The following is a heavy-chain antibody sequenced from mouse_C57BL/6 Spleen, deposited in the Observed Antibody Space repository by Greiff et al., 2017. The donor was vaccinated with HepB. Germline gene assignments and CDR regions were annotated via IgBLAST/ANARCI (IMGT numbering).Heavy chain of an antibody. CDR2: IWSGGST. CDR1: GFSLTSYG. Sequence: VMLVESGPGLVQPSQSLSITCTVSGFSLTSYGVHWVRQSPGKGLEWLGVIWSGGSTDYNAAFISRLSISKDNSKSQVFFKMNSLQADDTAIYYCARGVLRDYYAMDYWGQGTSVTVSS. J-gene: IGHJ4*01. V-gene: IGHV2-2*01. CDR3: ARGVLRDYYAMDY. D-gene: IGHD1-1*01.